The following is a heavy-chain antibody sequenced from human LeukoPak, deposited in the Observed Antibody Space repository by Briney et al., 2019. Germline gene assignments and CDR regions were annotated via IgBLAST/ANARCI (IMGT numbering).Heavy chain of an antibody. D-gene: IGHD3-3*01. J-gene: IGHJ4*02. CDR1: GGTFSSYA. Sequence: GASVKVSCKASGGTFSSYAISWVRQAPGQGLEWMGGIIPIFGTANYAQKFQGRVTITADESTSTAYMELSSLRSEDTAVYYCARSSRIFGVVMGNDYWGQGTLVTVSS. CDR3: ARSSRIFGVVMGNDY. CDR2: IIPIFGTA. V-gene: IGHV1-69*13.